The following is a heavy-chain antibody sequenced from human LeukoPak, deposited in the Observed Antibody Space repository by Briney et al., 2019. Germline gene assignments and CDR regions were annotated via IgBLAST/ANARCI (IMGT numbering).Heavy chain of an antibody. CDR1: GFTFSRYW. Sequence: EAGGSLRLSCAASGFTFSRYWMSWVRQAPRKGLEWVANIKQDGSEKHYVDSVKGRFTTSRDNAKNSLYLQMNSLRAEDTAVNYCARDKGDYDTSGSLFVLGGQGTLVTVSS. CDR2: IKQDGSEK. CDR3: ARDKGDYDTSGSLFVL. D-gene: IGHD3-22*01. J-gene: IGHJ4*02. V-gene: IGHV3-7*03.